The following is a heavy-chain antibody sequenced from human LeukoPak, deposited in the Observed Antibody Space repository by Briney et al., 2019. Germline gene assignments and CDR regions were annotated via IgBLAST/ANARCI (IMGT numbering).Heavy chain of an antibody. CDR1: GYTFSNYW. J-gene: IGHJ6*02. CDR2: IKQDGSEK. D-gene: IGHD1-7*01. V-gene: IGHV3-7*01. CDR3: ARDMKLELPASSAYFYGMDV. Sequence: GGSLRLSCAASGYTFSNYWMSWVRQAPGKGLEWVANIKQDGSEKYYVDSVRGQFTISRDNAKNSLCLQMNSLRAEDTAVYYCARDMKLELPASSAYFYGMDVWGRGTTVTVSS.